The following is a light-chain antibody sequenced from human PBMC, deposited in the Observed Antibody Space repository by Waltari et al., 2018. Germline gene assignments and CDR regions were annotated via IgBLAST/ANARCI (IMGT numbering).Light chain of an antibody. CDR3: QSYDSSNDVV. V-gene: IGLV6-57*02. Sequence: NFMLTQPHSVSESPGKTVTISCTGSSGSIASNYVQLYQQRPGSAPTTVIYEDNQRPSGVPDRFSGSIDSSSNSASLTISGLKTEDEADYYCQSYDSSNDVVFGGGTKLTVL. J-gene: IGLJ2*01. CDR1: SGSIASNY. CDR2: EDN.